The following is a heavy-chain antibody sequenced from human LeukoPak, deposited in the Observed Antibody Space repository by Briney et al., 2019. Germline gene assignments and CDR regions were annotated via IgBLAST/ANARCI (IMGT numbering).Heavy chain of an antibody. J-gene: IGHJ4*02. CDR2: IKQDGSEK. CDR1: GFTFSSYW. CDR3: ARAGVTHFHHKKGIAVAGYFDC. D-gene: IGHD6-19*01. Sequence: GGSLRLSCAASGFTFSSYWMSWVRQAPGKGLEWVANIKQDGSEKYYVDSVKGRFTISRDNAKNSLYLQMNSLRAEDTAVYYCARAGVTHFHHKKGIAVAGYFDCWGQGTLVTVSS. V-gene: IGHV3-7*03.